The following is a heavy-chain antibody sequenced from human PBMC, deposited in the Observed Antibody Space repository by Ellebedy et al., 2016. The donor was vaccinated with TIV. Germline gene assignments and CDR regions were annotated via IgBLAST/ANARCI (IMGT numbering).Heavy chain of an antibody. CDR2: ISWDGDIT. D-gene: IGHD3-16*01. CDR3: VRKITAMDV. CDR1: GFTFEDYT. J-gene: IGHJ6*02. Sequence: PGGSLRLSCGASGFTFEDYTMHWIRQVPGKGLEWVSLISWDGDITNYADSVEGRFTMSRDNGKNSLYLQMTGLRLEATAIYYCVRKITAMDVWGQGTTVTVSS. V-gene: IGHV3-43*01.